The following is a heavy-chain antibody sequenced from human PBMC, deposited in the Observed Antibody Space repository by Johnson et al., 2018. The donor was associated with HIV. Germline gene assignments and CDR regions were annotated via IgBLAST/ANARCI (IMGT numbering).Heavy chain of an antibody. CDR2: ISGAGGSR. CDR1: AFTFSSFA. D-gene: IGHD3-16*01. J-gene: IGHJ3*02. CDR3: ARGSRYTHDNDDVYLLQAFDI. Sequence: VQLVESWGGLVQPGGSLRLSCAASAFTFSSFAMSWVRQAPGKGLEWVSGISGAGGSRNYADSVKGRFTISRDNSKNTLYLQMNTLRADDTAVYYCARGSRYTHDNDDVYLLQAFDIWGQGTMVTVSS. V-gene: IGHV3-23*04.